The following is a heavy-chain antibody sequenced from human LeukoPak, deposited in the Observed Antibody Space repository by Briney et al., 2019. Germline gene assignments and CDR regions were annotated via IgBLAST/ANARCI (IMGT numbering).Heavy chain of an antibody. Sequence: PGGSLRLSCAASGFTFSSYGMHWVRQAPGKGLEWVAFIRYDGSNKYYADSVKGRFTISRDNSKNTLYLQMNSLRAEDTAVYYCAKWDYYDSSAPYWGQGTLVTVSS. CDR2: IRYDGSNK. J-gene: IGHJ4*02. D-gene: IGHD3-22*01. CDR1: GFTFSSYG. CDR3: AKWDYYDSSAPY. V-gene: IGHV3-30*02.